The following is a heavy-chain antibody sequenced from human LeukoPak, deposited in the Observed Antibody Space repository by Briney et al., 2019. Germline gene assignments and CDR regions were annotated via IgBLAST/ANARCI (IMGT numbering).Heavy chain of an antibody. CDR3: ARDGDYYDSSGYTDY. Sequence: ASVKVSCKASGYIFSSYSLSWVRQAPGQGLEWVGWINTNTGNPTYAQGFTGRFVFSLDTSVSTAYLQISSLKAEDTAVYYCARDGDYYDSSGYTDYWGQGTLVTVSS. CDR2: INTNTGNP. D-gene: IGHD3-22*01. J-gene: IGHJ4*02. CDR1: GYIFSSYS. V-gene: IGHV7-4-1*02.